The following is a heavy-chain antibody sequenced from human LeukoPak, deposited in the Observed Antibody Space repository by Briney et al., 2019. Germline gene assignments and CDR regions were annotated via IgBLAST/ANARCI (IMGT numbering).Heavy chain of an antibody. CDR2: INHSGST. CDR3: ARVSADYYYGMDV. CDR1: GGSFSGYY. Sequence: SETLSLTCAVYGGSFSGYYWSWIRQPPGEGLEWIGEINHSGSTNYNPSLKSRVTISVDTSKNQFSLKLSSVTAADTAVYYCARVSADYYYGMDVWGQGTTVTVSS. D-gene: IGHD2-2*01. J-gene: IGHJ6*02. V-gene: IGHV4-34*01.